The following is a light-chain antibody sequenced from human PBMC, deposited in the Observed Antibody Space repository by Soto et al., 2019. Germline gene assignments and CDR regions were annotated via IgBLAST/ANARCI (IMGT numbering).Light chain of an antibody. V-gene: IGLV1-51*01. CDR2: DNN. J-gene: IGLJ1*01. Sequence: QSVLTQPPSVSAAPGQKVTISCSGSSSNIGNNFVTWYQQLPGTAPKLLIYDNNKRPSGIPDRFSGSQSGTSATLGITGLQTGDEAVYYCGSWDSSLPYVFGTGTKVTVL. CDR1: SSNIGNNF. CDR3: GSWDSSLPYV.